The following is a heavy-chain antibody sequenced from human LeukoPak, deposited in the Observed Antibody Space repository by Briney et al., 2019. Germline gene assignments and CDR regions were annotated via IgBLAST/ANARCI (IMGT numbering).Heavy chain of an antibody. CDR3: ARDSISAGADY. J-gene: IGHJ4*02. D-gene: IGHD6-19*01. V-gene: IGHV4-59*12. CDR1: GGSISPYY. CDR2: IYYSGTT. Sequence: SETLSLTCTVSGGSISPYYWSWIRQPPGKGLEWVGYIYYSGTTNYNPSLKSRVTMSVDTSNNHLSLRLTSVTAADTAVYYCARDSISAGADYWGQGTLVTVSS.